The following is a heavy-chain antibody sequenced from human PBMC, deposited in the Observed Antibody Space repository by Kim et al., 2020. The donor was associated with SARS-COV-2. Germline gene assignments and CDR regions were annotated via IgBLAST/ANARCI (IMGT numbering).Heavy chain of an antibody. J-gene: IGHJ3*02. CDR2: IYSGGGT. CDR3: ARILSGTYGAFDI. CDR1: GFTVSSNY. Sequence: GGSLRLSCAASGFTVSSNYMTWVRQAPGKGLEWVSLIYSGGGTYYADSVKGRFTISRDNSKNTLYLQMNSLSAEDTAVYYCARILSGTYGAFDIWGQGT. V-gene: IGHV3-66*01. D-gene: IGHD1-26*01.